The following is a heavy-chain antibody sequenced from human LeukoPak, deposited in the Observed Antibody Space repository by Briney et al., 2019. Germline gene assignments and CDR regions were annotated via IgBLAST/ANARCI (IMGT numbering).Heavy chain of an antibody. CDR3: AKGGIVVVPRY. J-gene: IGHJ4*02. CDR2: ISGSGGST. V-gene: IGHV3-23*01. D-gene: IGHD2-2*01. Sequence: GGSLRLSCAASGFTFSSYAMSWVRQAPGKGLEWVSAISGSGGSTYYADSVKGRFTISRDNSKNTPYLQMNSLRAEDTAVYYYAKGGIVVVPRYWGQGTLVTVSS. CDR1: GFTFSSYA.